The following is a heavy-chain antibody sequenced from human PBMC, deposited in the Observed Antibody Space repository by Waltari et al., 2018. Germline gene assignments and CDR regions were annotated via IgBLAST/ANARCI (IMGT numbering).Heavy chain of an antibody. J-gene: IGHJ4*02. CDR3: ARGSRYCSGGSCSALVNY. D-gene: IGHD2-15*01. Sequence: QVQLQESGPGLVKPSETLSLTCTVSGGSISSHYWSWIRQPHGKGLEWIGYIYYSGSTNYNPSLKSRVTISVDTSKNQFSLKLSSVTAADTAVYYCARGSRYCSGGSCSALVNYWGQGTLVTVSS. V-gene: IGHV4-59*11. CDR2: IYYSGST. CDR1: GGSISSHY.